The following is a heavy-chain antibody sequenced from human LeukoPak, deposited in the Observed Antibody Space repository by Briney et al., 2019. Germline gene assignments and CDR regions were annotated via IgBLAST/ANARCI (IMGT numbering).Heavy chain of an antibody. Sequence: PGGTLRLSSAASGFTFSSYGMNWVRHAPGRGLECGSYISTTSSTIYYADSVKGRFTMSRDNAKNSLYLQMDSLRDEDTAVYYCARGKEKWLDHFDYWGQGSLVTVSS. J-gene: IGHJ4*02. D-gene: IGHD6-19*01. V-gene: IGHV3-48*02. CDR1: GFTFSSYG. CDR2: ISTTSSTI. CDR3: ARGKEKWLDHFDY.